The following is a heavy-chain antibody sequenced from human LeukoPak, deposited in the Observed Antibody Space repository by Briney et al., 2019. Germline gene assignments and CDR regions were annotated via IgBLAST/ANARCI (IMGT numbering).Heavy chain of an antibody. CDR2: INSGGNTI. Sequence: PGGSLRLSCTASGFTFSSYSMNWVRQAPGKGLEWVSYINSGGNTIHYAGSVKGRFTISRDNARNSLYLQMNSLRAEDTAVYYCARGTVSSSEVFDYWGQGTLVTVSS. V-gene: IGHV3-48*04. CDR1: GFTFSSYS. D-gene: IGHD6-6*01. CDR3: ARGTVSSSEVFDY. J-gene: IGHJ4*02.